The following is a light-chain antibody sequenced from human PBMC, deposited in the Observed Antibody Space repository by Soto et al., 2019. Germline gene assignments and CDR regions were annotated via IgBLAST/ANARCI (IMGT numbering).Light chain of an antibody. CDR3: SSYAGSNNFVV. J-gene: IGLJ2*01. Sequence: QSVLTQPPSASGSPGQSVTISYTGTSSDVGGYNDVSWYQQHSGKAPNLMIYEASKRPSGVPDRFSGSKSGNTASLTVSGLQAEDEADYYCSSYAGSNNFVVFGGGTKLTVL. CDR2: EAS. V-gene: IGLV2-8*01. CDR1: SSDVGGYND.